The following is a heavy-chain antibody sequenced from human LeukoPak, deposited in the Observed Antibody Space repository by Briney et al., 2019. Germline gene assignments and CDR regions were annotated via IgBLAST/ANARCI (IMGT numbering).Heavy chain of an antibody. V-gene: IGHV4-38-2*02. Sequence: PSETLSLTCTVSGGSISSYYWGWIRQPPGKGLEWIGSIYHSGSTYYNPSLKSRVTISVDTSKNQFSLKLSSVTAADTAVYYCARGGVGATGSEPWGQGTLVTVSS. J-gene: IGHJ5*02. D-gene: IGHD1-26*01. CDR1: GGSISSYY. CDR3: ARGGVGATGSEP. CDR2: IYHSGST.